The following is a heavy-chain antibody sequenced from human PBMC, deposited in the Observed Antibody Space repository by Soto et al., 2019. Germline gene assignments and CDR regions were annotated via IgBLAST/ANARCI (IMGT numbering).Heavy chain of an antibody. CDR3: AKKLGIDPFGSYGLDV. D-gene: IGHD7-27*01. CDR2: IIPISSTT. V-gene: IGHV1-69*01. J-gene: IGHJ6*02. CDR1: GGNFITFA. Sequence: QVELVQSGAEVKKPGSSVKVSCKASGGNFITFAISWVRQAPGQGLEWMGEIIPISSTTKSAHKFQDRDTISADGSSSTVHMELRRLKSEDTAIYFCAKKLGIDPFGSYGLDVWGQGTTVTVSS.